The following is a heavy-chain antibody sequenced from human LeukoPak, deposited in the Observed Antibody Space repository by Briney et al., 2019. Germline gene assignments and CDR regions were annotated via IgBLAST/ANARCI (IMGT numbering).Heavy chain of an antibody. Sequence: PSETLSLTCTVSGGSISSYYWSWIRQPPGKGLEWIGYIYYSGSTNYNPSFKSRVTISVDTSKNQFSLKLSSVTAADTAVYYCARHRGPDAFDIWGQGTMVTVSS. J-gene: IGHJ3*02. CDR1: GGSISSYY. V-gene: IGHV4-59*08. CDR2: IYYSGST. CDR3: ARHRGPDAFDI.